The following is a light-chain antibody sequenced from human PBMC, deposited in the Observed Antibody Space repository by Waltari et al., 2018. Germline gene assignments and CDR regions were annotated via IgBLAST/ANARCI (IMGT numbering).Light chain of an antibody. V-gene: IGLV2-14*03. CDR3: GSYTGSCTVA. CDR2: DVT. Sequence: QSALPQPASVSGSPGQSITISCTATTGDVGGYKYVSWYQQHPGKAPKLMIFDVTNRPSGVSTRFSGSKSGNTASVTIAELQAEEEADYYCGSYTGSCTVAFGGETKLTVL. J-gene: IGLJ2*01. CDR1: TGDVGGYKY.